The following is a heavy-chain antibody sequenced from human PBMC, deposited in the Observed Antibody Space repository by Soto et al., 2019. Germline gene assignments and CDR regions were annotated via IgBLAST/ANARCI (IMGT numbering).Heavy chain of an antibody. CDR2: IYYNGTT. CDR3: AREFFWRSSSSPTYYYYLDV. J-gene: IGHJ6*03. CDR1: GGSVSSYH. D-gene: IGHD6-6*01. V-gene: IGHV4-59*02. Sequence: VQLQESGEGLVKPSETLSLTCTVSGGSVSSYHWTWIRQSPGKGLEWIGYIYYNGTTDYNPPLKSRVTRSVSTSKRQFSLRLTSVTAADTAVYYCAREFFWRSSSSPTYYYYLDVWGKGTTVTVSS.